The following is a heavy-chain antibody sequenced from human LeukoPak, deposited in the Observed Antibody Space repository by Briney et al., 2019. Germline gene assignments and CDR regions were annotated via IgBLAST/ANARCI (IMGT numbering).Heavy chain of an antibody. D-gene: IGHD5-18*01. CDR1: GFTFSNAW. Sequence: GGSLRLYCAASGFTFSNAWMSWVRQAPGKGLEWVGRIKSKTDGGTTDYAAPVKGRFTISRDDSKNTLYLQMNSLKTEDTAVYYCTTTPVDTAMVTWGQGTLVTVSS. CDR3: TTTPVDTAMVT. CDR2: IKSKTDGGTT. V-gene: IGHV3-15*01. J-gene: IGHJ5*02.